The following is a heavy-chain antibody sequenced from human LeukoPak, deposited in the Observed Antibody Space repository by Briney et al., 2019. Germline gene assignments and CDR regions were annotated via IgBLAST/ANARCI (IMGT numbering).Heavy chain of an antibody. CDR1: GFTFSVYS. Sequence: GGSLRLSCAASGFTFSVYSMNWTRQAPGKGLEWVSSISGDGSNIYYADSVRGRFTISRDNARNSLSLQMNSLRAEDTAVYYCARARDWFNSWGQGTLVTVSS. CDR3: ARARDWFNS. CDR2: ISGDGSNI. V-gene: IGHV3-21*01. J-gene: IGHJ5*01.